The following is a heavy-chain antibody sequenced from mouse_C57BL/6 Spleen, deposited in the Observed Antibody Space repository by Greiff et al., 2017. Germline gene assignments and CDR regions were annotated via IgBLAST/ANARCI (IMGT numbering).Heavy chain of an antibody. CDR2: IHPNSGST. V-gene: IGHV1-64*01. D-gene: IGHD2-4*01. J-gene: IGHJ4*01. CDR1: GYTFTSYW. CDR3: ARGDYTRGAMDY. Sequence: VQLQQPGAELVKPGASVKLSCKASGYTFTSYWMHWVKQRPGQGLEWIGMIHPNSGSTNYNEKFKSKATLTVDKSSSTAYMQLSSLTSEDSAVYYCARGDYTRGAMDYWGQGTSVTVSS.